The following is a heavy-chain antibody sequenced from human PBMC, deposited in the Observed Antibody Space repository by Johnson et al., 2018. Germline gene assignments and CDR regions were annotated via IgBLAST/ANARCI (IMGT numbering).Heavy chain of an antibody. CDR3: ARRERGITVVTPPAFDI. CDR1: GYSFSNYW. V-gene: IGHV5-51*03. Sequence: VQLVQSGAEVKGPGDSLKISCKASGYSFSNYWIGWVRQMPGKGLEWMGIIYPGDSDTRYSPSFQGQVTISADKSISTAYRQRSSLKASDTAMYYCARRERGITVVTPPAFDIWGQGTMVTVSS. D-gene: IGHD4-23*01. CDR2: IYPGDSDT. J-gene: IGHJ3*02.